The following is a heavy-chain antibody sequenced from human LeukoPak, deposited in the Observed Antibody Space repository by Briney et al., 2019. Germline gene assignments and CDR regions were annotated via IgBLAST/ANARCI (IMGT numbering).Heavy chain of an antibody. CDR1: GDSISRSAFY. D-gene: IGHD6-19*01. Sequence: SETLSLTCSISGDSISRSAFYWGWIRQPPGKGLEWIGDMYHSGSTKYNPSLKSRVTISVDKSKNQFSLKLSSVTAADTAVYYCARLWLLNLDKWGQGTLVTVSS. CDR2: MYHSGST. V-gene: IGHV4-39*07. CDR3: ARLWLLNLDK. J-gene: IGHJ4*02.